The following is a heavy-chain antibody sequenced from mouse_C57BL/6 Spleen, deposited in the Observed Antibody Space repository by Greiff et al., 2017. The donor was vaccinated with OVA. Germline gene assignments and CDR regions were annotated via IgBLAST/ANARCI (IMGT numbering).Heavy chain of an antibody. V-gene: IGHV1-9*01. CDR1: GYTFTGYW. CDR3: ARWEGYDECWFAY. D-gene: IGHD2-2*01. Sequence: VQLQESGAELMKPGASVKLSCKATGYTFTGYWIEWVKQRPGHGLEWIGEILPGSGSTNYNEKFKGKATFTADTSSNTAYMQLSSLTTEDSAIDYGARWEGYDECWFAYWGQGTLVTVSA. CDR2: ILPGSGST. J-gene: IGHJ3*01.